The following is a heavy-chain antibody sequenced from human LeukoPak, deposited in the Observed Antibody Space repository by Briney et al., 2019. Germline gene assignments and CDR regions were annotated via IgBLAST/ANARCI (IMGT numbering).Heavy chain of an antibody. CDR3: ARPPNIAAAGQD. Sequence: GGSLRLSCAASGFTFSKYAMSWVRQAPGKGLEWVSTVNDRGTGTYYADSVKGRFTISRDNSKNTLYLQLNSLRAADTAVYYCARPPNIAAAGQDWGQGTLVTVSS. V-gene: IGHV3-23*01. J-gene: IGHJ4*02. CDR1: GFTFSKYA. CDR2: VNDRGTGT. D-gene: IGHD6-13*01.